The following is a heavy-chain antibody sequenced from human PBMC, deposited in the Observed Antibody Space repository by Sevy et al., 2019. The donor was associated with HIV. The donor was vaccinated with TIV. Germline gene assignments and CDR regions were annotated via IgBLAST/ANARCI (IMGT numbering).Heavy chain of an antibody. J-gene: IGHJ4*02. CDR3: ARAHYYDSSLFEY. Sequence: KQSQTLSLTCTVSGGSIRSGSYYWSWIRQPAGKGLEWIGRVFPSGSTNYNPSLESRVTISIDTSKNQFSLKLSSVTAADTAVYYCARAHYYDSSLFEYWGRGTLVTVSS. D-gene: IGHD3-22*01. V-gene: IGHV4-61*02. CDR2: VFPSGST. CDR1: GGSIRSGSYY.